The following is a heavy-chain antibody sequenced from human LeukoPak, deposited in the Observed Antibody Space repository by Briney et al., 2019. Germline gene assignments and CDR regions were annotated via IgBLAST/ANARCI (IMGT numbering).Heavy chain of an antibody. CDR1: GYTFTGYY. V-gene: IGHV1-2*02. CDR2: INPNSGGT. CDR3: ARDNFGVVRFRRVGTPGFDP. D-gene: IGHD3-3*01. Sequence: ASVKVSCKASGYTFTGYYMHWVRQAPGQGLEWMGWINPNSGGTNYAQKFQGRVTITTDESTSTAYMELSSLRSEDTAVYYCARDNFGVVRFRRVGTPGFDPWGQGTLVTVSS. J-gene: IGHJ5*02.